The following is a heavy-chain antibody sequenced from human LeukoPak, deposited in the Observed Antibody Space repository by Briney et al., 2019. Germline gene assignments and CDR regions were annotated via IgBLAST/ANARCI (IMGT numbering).Heavy chain of an antibody. D-gene: IGHD3-10*01. CDR3: ASGRYGSGSYYPVYFDY. CDR2: INPNSGGT. Sequence: GASVKVSCKASGYTFTGYYMHWVRQAPGQGLEWMGWINPNSGGTNYAQKFQGRVTMTRDTSISTAYMELSRLRSDDTAVYYCASGRYGSGSYYPVYFDYWGQGTLVAVSS. J-gene: IGHJ4*02. V-gene: IGHV1-2*02. CDR1: GYTFTGYY.